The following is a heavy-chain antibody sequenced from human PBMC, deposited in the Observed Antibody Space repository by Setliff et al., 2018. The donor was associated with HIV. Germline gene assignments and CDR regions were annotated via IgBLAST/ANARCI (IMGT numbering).Heavy chain of an antibody. J-gene: IGHJ4*02. D-gene: IGHD3-3*01. CDR3: ARQMTIPGVAVTPVDY. CDR1: GGSISNYY. V-gene: IGHV4-59*08. CDR2: IYTSGST. Sequence: PSETLSLTCTVSGGSISNYYWSWIRQPPGKGLEWIGYIYTSGSTDYNPSLKSRVTISVDTSKNQFSLKLSSVTAADTAVYYCARQMTIPGVAVTPVDYWGQGALVTVSS.